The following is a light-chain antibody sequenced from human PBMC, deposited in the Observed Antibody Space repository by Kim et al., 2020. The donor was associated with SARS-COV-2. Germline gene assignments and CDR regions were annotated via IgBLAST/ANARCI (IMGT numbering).Light chain of an antibody. J-gene: IGKJ1*01. CDR1: QSISSC. V-gene: IGKV1-5*03. Sequence: AAGGDRDTITCRASQSISSCLAWYQQKPGKAPKLLIYKASSLESGVPSRCSGSGSGTEFTLTISSRQPDDFATYDCQQYKSYPWTFGQGTKVDIK. CDR3: QQYKSYPWT. CDR2: KAS.